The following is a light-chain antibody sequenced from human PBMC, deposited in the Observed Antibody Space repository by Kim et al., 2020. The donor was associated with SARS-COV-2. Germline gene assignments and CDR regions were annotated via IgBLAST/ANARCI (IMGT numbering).Light chain of an antibody. CDR3: QQSYTTPRT. J-gene: IGKJ1*01. CDR1: PAIDKY. V-gene: IGKV1-39*01. CDR2: AAT. Sequence: SASVGDRVTITCRTSPAIDKYLNWYQHKPGEPPNVLVYAATTLKDGVPSRFKGSGFGSQFTLTITSLQPEDSATYYCQQSYTTPRTFGQGTKVEI.